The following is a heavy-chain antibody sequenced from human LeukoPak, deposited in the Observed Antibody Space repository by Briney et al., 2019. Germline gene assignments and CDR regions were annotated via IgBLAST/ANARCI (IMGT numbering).Heavy chain of an antibody. CDR2: IYSGGST. D-gene: IGHD3-10*01. CDR3: ARDRGGSGSYYNGDFDY. Sequence: PGGSLRLSCAASGFTVSSNYMSWVRQAPGKGLEWVSVIYSGGSTYYADSVKGRFTISRDNSKNTLYLQMNSLRAEDTAVYYCARDRGGSGSYYNGDFDYWGQGTLVTLSS. J-gene: IGHJ4*02. CDR1: GFTVSSNY. V-gene: IGHV3-66*01.